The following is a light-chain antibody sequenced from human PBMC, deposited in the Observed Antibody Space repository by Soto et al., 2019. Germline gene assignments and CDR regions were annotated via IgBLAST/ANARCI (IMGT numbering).Light chain of an antibody. CDR1: SSDVGGYNY. J-gene: IGLJ1*01. Sequence: QSALTQPRAVSGSPGQSITISCTGTSSDVGGYNYVSWYRQHPGKAPKLMIYDVSKRPSGVPDRFSGSKSGNTASLTISGLQAEDEADYYCCSYAVSYTHYVFGNGTKVTVL. CDR3: CSYAVSYTHYV. CDR2: DVS. V-gene: IGLV2-11*01.